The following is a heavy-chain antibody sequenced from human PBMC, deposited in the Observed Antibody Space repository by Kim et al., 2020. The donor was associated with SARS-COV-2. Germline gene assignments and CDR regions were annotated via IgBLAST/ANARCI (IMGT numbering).Heavy chain of an antibody. CDR2: MWYDGSNK. Sequence: GGSLRLSCAASGFTFSSYGMHWVRQAPGKELEWVAVMWYDGSNKYYADSVKGRFTISRDNSKNTLYLQMNSLRAEDTAVYYCAREGYYYDSSGYYYYYGMDVWGQGTTVTVSS. CDR3: AREGYYYDSSGYYYYYGMDV. CDR1: GFTFSSYG. J-gene: IGHJ6*02. V-gene: IGHV3-33*01. D-gene: IGHD3-22*01.